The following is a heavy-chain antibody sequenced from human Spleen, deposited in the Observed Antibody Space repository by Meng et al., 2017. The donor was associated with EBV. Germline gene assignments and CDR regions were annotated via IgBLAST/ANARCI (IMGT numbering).Heavy chain of an antibody. Sequence: QLHLPGSGQGLVKPSQPLSLPCAVSGGSISSGGYSWSWIRQPPGKGLEWIGYIYHSGSTYYNPSLKSRVTISVDRSKNQFSLKLSSVTAADTAVYYCARGVVVVPAAIAKSGWFDPWGQGTLVTVSS. CDR1: GGSISSGGYS. D-gene: IGHD2-2*01. CDR2: IYHSGST. J-gene: IGHJ5*02. CDR3: ARGVVVVPAAIAKSGWFDP. V-gene: IGHV4-30-2*01.